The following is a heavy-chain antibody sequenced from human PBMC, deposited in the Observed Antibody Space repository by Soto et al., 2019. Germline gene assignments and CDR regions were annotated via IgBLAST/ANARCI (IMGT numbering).Heavy chain of an antibody. V-gene: IGHV4-30-2*01. CDR2: IYHSGST. J-gene: IGHJ5*02. Sequence: QLQLQESGSGLVKPSQTLSLTCTVSGGSVSSSNYSWSWIRQPPGKGLEWIGYIYHSGSTYYNPSIKSRVTISIDRSKNQFSLKLSSVTAADTAVYSCARGQRREDWFDPWGQGTLVTVSS. CDR3: ARGQRREDWFDP. CDR1: GGSVSSSNYS. D-gene: IGHD1-26*01.